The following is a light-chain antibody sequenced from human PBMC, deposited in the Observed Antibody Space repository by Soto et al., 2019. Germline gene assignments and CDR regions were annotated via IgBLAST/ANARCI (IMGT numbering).Light chain of an antibody. Sequence: QLVLTQPPSASGTPGQRVTISCSGSSSNIGSKTVSWYQQLAGTAPKVVIFGNYQRPAGVPDRFSGSKSGTSASLAISGLQSEDEADYYCAAWDDSLNGPVFGGGTQLTVL. J-gene: IGLJ7*01. V-gene: IGLV1-44*01. CDR2: GNY. CDR1: SSNIGSKT. CDR3: AAWDDSLNGPV.